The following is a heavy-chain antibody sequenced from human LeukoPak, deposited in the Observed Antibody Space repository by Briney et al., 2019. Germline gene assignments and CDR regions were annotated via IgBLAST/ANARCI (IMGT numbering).Heavy chain of an antibody. CDR1: GFTFTSSA. V-gene: IGHV1-58*01. CDR3: AADDSTNVAGYYYYGMDV. Sequence: ASVEVSCKASGFTFTSSAVQWVRQARGQRLEWIGWIVVGSGNTNYAQKSQERVTITRDMSTSTAYMELSSLRSEDTAVYYCAADDSTNVAGYYYYGMDVWGKGTTVTVSS. J-gene: IGHJ6*04. CDR2: IVVGSGNT. D-gene: IGHD2-2*01.